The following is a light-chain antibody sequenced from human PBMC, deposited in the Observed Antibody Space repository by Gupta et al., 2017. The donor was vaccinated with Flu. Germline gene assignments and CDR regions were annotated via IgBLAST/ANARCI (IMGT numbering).Light chain of an antibody. V-gene: IGKV2-28*01. J-gene: IGKJ1*01. CDR1: QSRGHMNGYNY. Sequence: VTPGEPASISCSPSQSRGHMNGYNYLDWYRQNPGQAPQLLIYLASQRAYGVPDRISGSGLGTDFTFKISIGDAEDVVVYCCTQNLQTPGSFGQGTTV. CDR2: LAS. CDR3: TQNLQTPGS.